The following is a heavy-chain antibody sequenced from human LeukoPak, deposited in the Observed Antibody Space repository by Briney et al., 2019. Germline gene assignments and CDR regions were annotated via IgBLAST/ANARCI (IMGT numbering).Heavy chain of an antibody. J-gene: IGHJ2*01. CDR2: TYYRSKWYN. Sequence: PSQTLSLTCAISGDSVSSNSAAWNWIRQSPSRGLEWLGRTYYRSKWYNDYAVSVKSRITINPDTSKNQFSLQLNSVTPEDTAVYYCARGVSDSSSWYGNYWYFDLWGRGTLVTVSS. CDR1: GDSVSSNSAA. CDR3: ARGVSDSSSWYGNYWYFDL. V-gene: IGHV6-1*01. D-gene: IGHD6-13*01.